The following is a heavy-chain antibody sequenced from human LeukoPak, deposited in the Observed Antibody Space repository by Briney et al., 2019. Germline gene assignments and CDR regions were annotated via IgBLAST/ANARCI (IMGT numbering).Heavy chain of an antibody. Sequence: ASVKVSCKASGYTFTSYGISWVRQAPGQGLEWMGWISAYNGNTNYAQKLPGRVTMTTDTSTSTAYMELRSLRSDDTAVYYCARIPVVVVAATYWFDPWGQGTLVTVSS. J-gene: IGHJ5*02. CDR2: ISAYNGNT. CDR3: ARIPVVVVAATYWFDP. D-gene: IGHD2-15*01. CDR1: GYTFTSYG. V-gene: IGHV1-18*01.